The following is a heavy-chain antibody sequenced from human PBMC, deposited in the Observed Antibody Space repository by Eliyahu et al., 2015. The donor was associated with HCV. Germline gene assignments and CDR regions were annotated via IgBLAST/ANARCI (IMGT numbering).Heavy chain of an antibody. D-gene: IGHD4-17*01. CDR2: IYHSGST. CDR1: GGSISSGGYS. V-gene: IGHV4-30-2*01. CDR3: ARMTTVTTGWSAGQYYFDY. J-gene: IGHJ4*02. Sequence: QLQLQESGSGLVKPSQTLSLTCAVSGGSISSGGYSWSWIRQPPGKGLEWIGYIYHSGSTYYNPSLKSRVTISVDRSKNQFSLKLSSVTAADTAVYYCARMTTVTTGWSAGQYYFDYWGQGTLVTVSS.